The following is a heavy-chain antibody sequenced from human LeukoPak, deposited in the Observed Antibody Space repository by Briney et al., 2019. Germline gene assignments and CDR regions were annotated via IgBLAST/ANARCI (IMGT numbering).Heavy chain of an antibody. Sequence: PGRSLRLSCAASGFTLSSYGMHWVRQALGKGLEWVAVISYDGSNKYYADSVKGRFTISRDNSKNTLYLQMNSLRAEDTAVYYCAKDSSSGWYGDFDYWGQGTLVTVSS. CDR1: GFTLSSYG. J-gene: IGHJ4*02. V-gene: IGHV3-30*18. D-gene: IGHD6-19*01. CDR3: AKDSSSGWYGDFDY. CDR2: ISYDGSNK.